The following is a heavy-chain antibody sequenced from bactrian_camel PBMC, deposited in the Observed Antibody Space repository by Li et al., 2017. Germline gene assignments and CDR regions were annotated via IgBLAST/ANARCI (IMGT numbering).Heavy chain of an antibody. CDR1: ESHNVDYC. V-gene: IGHV3S55*01. CDR2: IDADGET. Sequence: HVQLVESGGGSAQAGGSLRLTCVLTESHNVDYCMGWYRTTTAKEREEVAVIDADGETTYADSVKGRFAISVDNGKNTVYLQMDSLKPEDTALYYCAATVRPCTLIAREYSRWGQGTQVTVS. J-gene: IGHJ4*01. CDR3: AATVRPCTLIAREYSR. D-gene: IGHD4*01.